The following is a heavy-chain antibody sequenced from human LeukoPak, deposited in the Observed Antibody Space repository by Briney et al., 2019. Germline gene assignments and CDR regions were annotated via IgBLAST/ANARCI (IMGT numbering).Heavy chain of an antibody. CDR3: ARVFGSSGASLDY. J-gene: IGHJ4*02. CDR2: IYYSGGT. CDR1: GGSISSSSYY. D-gene: IGHD6-6*01. V-gene: IGHV4-61*05. Sequence: SETLSLTCTVSGGSISSSSYYWGWIRQPPGKGLEWIGYIYYSGGTNYNPSLKSRVTISVDTSKNQFSLKLSSVTAADTAVYYCARVFGSSGASLDYWGQGTLVTVSS.